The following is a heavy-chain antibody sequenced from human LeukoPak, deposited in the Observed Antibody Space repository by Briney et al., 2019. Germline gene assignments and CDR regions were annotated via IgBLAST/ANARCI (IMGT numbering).Heavy chain of an antibody. CDR3: ARRRGSYSHDY. Sequence: SETLSLTCTVSGGSISTYYWSWIRQPPGKGLEWIGYIYYNGSTNYNPSLKSRVAISVDTSKNQFSLKATSVTAADTAVYYCARRRGSYSHDYWGQGTLVTVSS. J-gene: IGHJ4*02. D-gene: IGHD1-26*01. V-gene: IGHV4-59*08. CDR2: IYYNGST. CDR1: GGSISTYY.